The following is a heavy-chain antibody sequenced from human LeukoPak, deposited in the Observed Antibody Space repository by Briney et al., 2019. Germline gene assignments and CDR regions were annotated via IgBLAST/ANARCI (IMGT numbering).Heavy chain of an antibody. CDR2: INTYSGNT. CDR1: GYIFTNYG. V-gene: IGHV1-18*01. Sequence: ASVKVSCKASGYIFTNYGILWVRQAPGQGLEWMGWINTYSGNTNYAQKVQGRVTMTTDTSTSTAYMELRSLRSDDTAVYYCARSHSGSLRAPFDNWGQGTLVTVPS. D-gene: IGHD3-22*01. J-gene: IGHJ4*02. CDR3: ARSHSGSLRAPFDN.